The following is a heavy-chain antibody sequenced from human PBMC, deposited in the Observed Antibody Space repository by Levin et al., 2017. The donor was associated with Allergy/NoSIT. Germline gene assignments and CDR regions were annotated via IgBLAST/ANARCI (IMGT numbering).Heavy chain of an antibody. CDR2: IKSKIDGGTT. Sequence: PGGSLRLSCAASGFTFSDAWMSWVRQAPGKGLEWVGRIKSKIDGGTTDYGAPVKGRFTISRDDSKNTLYLQMNSLKTEDTAVDYCTTDSGSDFWTGYYRNGIAYWGQGTLVSVSS. J-gene: IGHJ4*02. CDR3: TTDSGSDFWTGYYRNGIAY. D-gene: IGHD3/OR15-3a*01. CDR1: GFTFSDAW. V-gene: IGHV3-15*01.